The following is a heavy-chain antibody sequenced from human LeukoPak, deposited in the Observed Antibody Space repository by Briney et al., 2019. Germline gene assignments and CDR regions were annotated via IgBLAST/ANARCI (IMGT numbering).Heavy chain of an antibody. D-gene: IGHD1-26*01. CDR1: GFTVSSNY. CDR3: ARDSGPDAFDI. Sequence: GGSLRLSCAASGFTVSSNYMSWVRQAPGKGLEWVSVIYSGGSTYYADSVKGRFTISRDNSKNTLYLQVNSLRAEDTAVYYCARDSGPDAFDIWGQGTMVTVSS. CDR2: IYSGGST. V-gene: IGHV3-66*02. J-gene: IGHJ3*02.